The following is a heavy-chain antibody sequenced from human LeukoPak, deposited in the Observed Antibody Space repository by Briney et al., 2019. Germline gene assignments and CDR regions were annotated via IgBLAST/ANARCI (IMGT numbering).Heavy chain of an antibody. CDR1: GGSISSGSYY. Sequence: PSETLSLTCTVSGGSISSGSYYWSWIRQPAGKGLEWIGRIYTSGSTNYNPSLKSRVTISVDTSKNQFSLKLSSVTAADTAVYYCARADYGDYLWWFDPWGQGTLVTVSS. J-gene: IGHJ5*02. CDR2: IYTSGST. D-gene: IGHD4-17*01. CDR3: ARADYGDYLWWFDP. V-gene: IGHV4-61*02.